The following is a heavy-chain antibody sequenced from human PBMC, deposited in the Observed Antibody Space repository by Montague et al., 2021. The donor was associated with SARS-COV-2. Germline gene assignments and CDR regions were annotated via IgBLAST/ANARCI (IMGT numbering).Heavy chain of an antibody. J-gene: IGHJ4*02. Sequence: YRRISWAASGFAFSTYAMSWVRQAPGKGLEWVSSISKSGESTFYADSVKGRFTISRDNSKNTLYLQVNSLRAEDTAVYYCAKRPSGAVNWGQGTLVTVSS. CDR2: ISKSGEST. V-gene: IGHV3-23*01. D-gene: IGHD1-26*01. CDR3: AKRPSGAVN. CDR1: GFAFSTYA.